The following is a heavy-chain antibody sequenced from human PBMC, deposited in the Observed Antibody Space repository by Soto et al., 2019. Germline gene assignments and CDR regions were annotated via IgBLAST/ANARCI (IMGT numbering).Heavy chain of an antibody. D-gene: IGHD2-8*01. CDR3: AKKGLGSLATYCSTGDCHDTFNI. J-gene: IGHJ3*02. CDR2: ISGGGDGT. V-gene: IGHV3-23*01. Sequence: EVQLLESGGGLVQPGGSLRLSCAASGFTFGNYAMIWVRQAPGKGLEWVSTISGGGDGTYYADSVRGRFHISRENSRNTVYLQMNSQRAEDTAGYYFAKKGLGSLATYCSTGDCHDTFNIWGQGTMVTVSS. CDR1: GFTFGNYA.